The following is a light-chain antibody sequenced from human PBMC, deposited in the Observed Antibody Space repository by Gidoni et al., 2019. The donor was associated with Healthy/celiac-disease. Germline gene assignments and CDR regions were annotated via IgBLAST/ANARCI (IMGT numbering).Light chain of an antibody. CDR3: QQYYSTPRT. J-gene: IGKJ1*01. V-gene: IGKV4-1*01. CDR2: WAS. CDR1: QGVLYSSNNKDY. Sequence: DLVMTQSPDSLAVSLGERATINCKSSQGVLYSSNNKDYLAWYQQKPGQPPKLLIYWASTRKSGVPDRFSGGGSGTDFTLTISSLQAEDVAVYYCQQYYSTPRTFGQGTKVEIK.